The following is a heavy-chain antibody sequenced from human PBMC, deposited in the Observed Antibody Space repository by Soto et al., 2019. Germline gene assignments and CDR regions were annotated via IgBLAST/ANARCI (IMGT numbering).Heavy chain of an antibody. CDR1: GGTLTSYT. V-gene: IGHV1-69*02. CDR3: ARGDTSFDI. D-gene: IGHD3-10*01. J-gene: IGHJ2*01. Sequence: QVQLVQSGPEVKKPGSSVKVSCTASGGTLTSYTINWVRQAPGQGLEWMGRIIPLVEMANYAQKFQGRITITAITATSAPYMELSSLGSEYTAVYDCARGDTSFDIWGRGTLITVSS. CDR2: IIPLVEMA.